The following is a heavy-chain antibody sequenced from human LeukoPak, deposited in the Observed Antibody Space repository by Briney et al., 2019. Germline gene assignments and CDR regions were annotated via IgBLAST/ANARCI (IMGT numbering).Heavy chain of an antibody. CDR2: NRSSGSTI. CDR3: ARVWSVVVTAQEYEAFDI. V-gene: IGHV3-11*01. J-gene: IGHJ3*02. D-gene: IGHD2-21*02. CDR1: GFTFSDYD. Sequence: GGSLRLSCAASGFTFSDYDMSWIRQAPGKGLEWVSYNRSSGSTIYYADSVKGRFTISRDNAKNSLYLQMNSLRAEDTAMYYCARVWSVVVTAQEYEAFDIWGQGTIVTVSS.